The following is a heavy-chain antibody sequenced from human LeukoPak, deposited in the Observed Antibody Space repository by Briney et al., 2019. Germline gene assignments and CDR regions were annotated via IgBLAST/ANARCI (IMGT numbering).Heavy chain of an antibody. CDR2: ISSSSSYI. CDR1: GFTFSSYS. V-gene: IGHV3-21*01. D-gene: IGHD6-13*01. CDR3: ARVYSSSWYSGYLYMDV. J-gene: IGHJ6*03. Sequence: AGGSLRLSCAASGFTFSSYSMNWVRQAPGKGLEWVSSISSSSSYIYYADSVKGRFTISRDNAKQLLYLQMSSLRAEDTAVYYCARVYSSSWYSGYLYMDVWGKGTTVTVSS.